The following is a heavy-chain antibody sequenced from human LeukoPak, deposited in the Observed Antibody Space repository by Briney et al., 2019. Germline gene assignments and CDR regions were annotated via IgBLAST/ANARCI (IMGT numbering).Heavy chain of an antibody. V-gene: IGHV1-2*06. J-gene: IGHJ6*03. CDR3: AMNVLRYFDWLLGDYYMDV. CDR1: GYTFTGYY. CDR2: INPNSGGT. D-gene: IGHD3-9*01. Sequence: ASVKVSXKASGYTFTGYYMHWVRQAPGQGLEWMGRINPNSGGTNYAQKFQGRVTMTRDTSISTAYMELSRLRSDDTAVYYCAMNVLRYFDWLLGDYYMDVWGKGTTVTVSS.